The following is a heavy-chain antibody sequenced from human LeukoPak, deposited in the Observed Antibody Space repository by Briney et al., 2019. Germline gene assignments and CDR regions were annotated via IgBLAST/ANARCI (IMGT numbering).Heavy chain of an antibody. Sequence: PGGSLRLSCAASGFTFSSYWMSWIRQAPGKGLEWVANIKQDGSEKYYVDSVKGRFTISRDNAKNSLYLQMNSLRAEDTAVYYCARDSGYSSSLDAFDIWGQGTMVTVSS. CDR1: GFTFSSYW. CDR3: ARDSGYSSSLDAFDI. D-gene: IGHD6-13*01. J-gene: IGHJ3*02. V-gene: IGHV3-7*01. CDR2: IKQDGSEK.